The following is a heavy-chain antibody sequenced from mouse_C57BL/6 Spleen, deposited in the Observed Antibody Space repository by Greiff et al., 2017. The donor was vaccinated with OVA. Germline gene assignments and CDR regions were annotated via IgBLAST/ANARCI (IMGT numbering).Heavy chain of an antibody. CDR1: GYTFTSYW. V-gene: IGHV1-64*01. CDR3: AREDYYGSLYAMDY. CDR2: IHPNSGST. Sequence: QVQLQQPGAELVKPGASVKLSCKASGYTFTSYWMHWVKQRPGRGLEWIGMIHPNSGSTNYNEKFKSKATLTVDKSSSTAYMQLSSLTSEDSAVYYCAREDYYGSLYAMDYWGQGTSVTVSS. J-gene: IGHJ4*01. D-gene: IGHD1-1*01.